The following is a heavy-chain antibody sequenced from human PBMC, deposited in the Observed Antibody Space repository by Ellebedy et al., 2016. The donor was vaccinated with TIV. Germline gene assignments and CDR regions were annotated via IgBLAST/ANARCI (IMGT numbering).Heavy chain of an antibody. CDR3: VRVLGSHDSSWYTNAFYV. CDR2: ISRSGGTI. Sequence: PGGSLRLSCAGFGFTFSSYEMNWVRQAPGKGLEWVSHISRSGGTINYADSVKGRLTISREKAKNSLYLHVSSLRVEDTALYYCVRVLGSHDSSWYTNAFYVWGRGTMVTVSS. V-gene: IGHV3-48*03. D-gene: IGHD6-13*01. CDR1: GFTFSSYE. J-gene: IGHJ3*01.